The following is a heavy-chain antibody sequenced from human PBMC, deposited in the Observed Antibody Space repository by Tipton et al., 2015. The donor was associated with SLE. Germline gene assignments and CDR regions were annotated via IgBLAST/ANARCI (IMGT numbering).Heavy chain of an antibody. Sequence: TLSLTCAVYGGSFSGYYWSWIRQPPGKGLEWIGEINHSGSTNYNPSLKSRVTISVDTSKNQFSLKLSSVTAADTAVYYCARGRQLWWYWGQGTLVTVSS. D-gene: IGHD5-18*01. J-gene: IGHJ4*02. CDR1: GGSFSGYY. V-gene: IGHV4-34*01. CDR2: INHSGST. CDR3: ARGRQLWWY.